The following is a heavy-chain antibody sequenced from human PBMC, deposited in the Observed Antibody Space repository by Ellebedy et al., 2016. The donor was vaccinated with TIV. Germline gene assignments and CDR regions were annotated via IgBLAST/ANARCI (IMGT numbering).Heavy chain of an antibody. CDR1: GGSISNSDYY. V-gene: IGHV4-39*07. D-gene: IGHD6-19*01. CDR3: ARAPSVDPHMDV. CDR2: IYYSGST. J-gene: IGHJ6*02. Sequence: MLSETLSLTCTVSGGSISNSDYYWDWIRQPPGKGLEWIGSIYYSGSTYYNPSVKSRVTISVDTSKNQFSLKLSSVTAADTAVYYCARAPSVDPHMDVWGQGTTVTVSS.